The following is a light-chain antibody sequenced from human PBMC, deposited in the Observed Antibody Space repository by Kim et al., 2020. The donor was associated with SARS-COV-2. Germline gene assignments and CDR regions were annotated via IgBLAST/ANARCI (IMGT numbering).Light chain of an antibody. CDR2: EVN. Sequence: GQSLTIACTGTSSDVGGYAHVSWYQQHPGKAPKLMIYEVNKRPSGVPDRFSGSKSGNTASLTVSGLQAEDEADYYCSSYAGSNNLVFGAGTQVTVL. V-gene: IGLV2-8*01. J-gene: IGLJ1*01. CDR3: SSYAGSNNLV. CDR1: SSDVGGYAH.